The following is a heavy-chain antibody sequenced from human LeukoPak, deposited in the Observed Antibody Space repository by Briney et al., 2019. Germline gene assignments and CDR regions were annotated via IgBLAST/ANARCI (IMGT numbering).Heavy chain of an antibody. J-gene: IGHJ5*02. V-gene: IGHV1-18*01. CDR1: GYTFTSYG. CDR3: ARGRADCSGGSCCSECGYNWFFP. D-gene: IGHD2-15*01. CDR2: ISAYNGNT. Sequence: ASVKVSCKASGYTFTSYGISWVRQAPGQGLEWMGWISAYNGNTNYAQKLQGRVTMTTDTSTSTAYMELRSLRSDDTAVYYCARGRADCSGGSCCSECGYNWFFPMGQGTLVIASS.